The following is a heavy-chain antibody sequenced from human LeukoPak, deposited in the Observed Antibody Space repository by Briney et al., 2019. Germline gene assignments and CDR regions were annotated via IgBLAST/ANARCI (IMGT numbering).Heavy chain of an antibody. J-gene: IGHJ6*03. CDR1: GFTFDDYA. CDR3: AGTPGYYYYYMDV. CDR2: ISWDGGST. V-gene: IGHV3-43D*04. Sequence: GGSLRLSXAASGFTFDDYAMHWVRQSPGKGLEWVSLISWDGGSTYYADPVKGRFTISRDNSKNSLYLQMNSLRAEDTALYYCAGTPGYYYYYMDVWGKGTTVTVSS.